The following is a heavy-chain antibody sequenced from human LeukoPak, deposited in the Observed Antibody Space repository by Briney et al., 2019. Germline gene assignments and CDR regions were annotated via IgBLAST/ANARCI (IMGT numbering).Heavy chain of an antibody. CDR1: GYSLTVYY. J-gene: IGHJ4*02. V-gene: IGHV1-2*02. CDR2: INPNSGGT. D-gene: IGHD2-15*01. CDR3: ARMICTGGSCQTPIFDY. Sequence: ASVKVSCKASGYSLTVYYMHWVRQAPGQGLEWMGWINPNSGGTNYAQKFQGRVTMTRDTSISTAYMELSSLRSDDTAVYYCARMICTGGSCQTPIFDYWGQGTLVTVSS.